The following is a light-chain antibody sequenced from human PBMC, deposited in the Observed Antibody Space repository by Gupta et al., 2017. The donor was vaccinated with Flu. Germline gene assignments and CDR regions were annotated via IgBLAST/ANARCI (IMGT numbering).Light chain of an antibody. J-gene: IGKJ2*02. Sequence: DVVMTQSPLSLPFTLGQPSSISCRSSHSFVYSDGNTNLNWFQQRQRQAPRRLIINVSNRDAGVRDRFVGGWLGRDVEIKINRGEEEDVGGYYYRQIKHCPPCNVGQGTKLEIK. CDR1: HSFVYSDGNTN. V-gene: IGKV2-30*01. CDR3: RQIKHCPPCN. CDR2: NVS.